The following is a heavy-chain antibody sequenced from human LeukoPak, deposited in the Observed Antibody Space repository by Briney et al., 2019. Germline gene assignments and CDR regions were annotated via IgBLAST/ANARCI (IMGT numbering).Heavy chain of an antibody. CDR2: IYYSGST. CDR1: GGSISSYY. CDR3: ARRVGGGPFDF. D-gene: IGHD3-16*01. V-gene: IGHV4-59*01. J-gene: IGHJ4*02. Sequence: PSETLSLTCTVSGGSISSYYWSWIRQPPGKGLEWIGYIYYSGSTNYNPSLKSRVTISVDTSKNQFSLKLSSVTAADTAVYYCARRVGGGPFDFWGQGTLVTVSS.